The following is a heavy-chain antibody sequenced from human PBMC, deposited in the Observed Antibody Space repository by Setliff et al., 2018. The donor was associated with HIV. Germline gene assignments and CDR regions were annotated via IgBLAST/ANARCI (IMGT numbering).Heavy chain of an antibody. D-gene: IGHD4-17*01. CDR1: GFTFSTYG. Sequence: GGSLRLSCAASGFTFSTYGMHWVRQAPGKGLEWVTFMVYDGSNKYYAGSVKGRFTISRDNSKDTLYLQMNSLRAEDTAVYYCAKDGYSDYLNSYFDYWGQGTLVTVS. CDR3: AKDGYSDYLNSYFDY. J-gene: IGHJ4*02. V-gene: IGHV3-30*02. CDR2: MVYDGSNK.